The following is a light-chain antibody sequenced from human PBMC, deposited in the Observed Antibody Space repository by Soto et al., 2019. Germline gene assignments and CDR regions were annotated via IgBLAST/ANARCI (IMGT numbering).Light chain of an antibody. V-gene: IGKV3-15*01. Sequence: EIVMTQSPATLSGSPGERATLSCRASQSVSSNLAWYQQKPGQAPRLLIYGASTRATGIPARFSGSGSGTDFTLTISRLEPEDFAVYYCQQYGSSGTFGQGTKVDIK. CDR1: QSVSSN. CDR2: GAS. CDR3: QQYGSSGT. J-gene: IGKJ1*01.